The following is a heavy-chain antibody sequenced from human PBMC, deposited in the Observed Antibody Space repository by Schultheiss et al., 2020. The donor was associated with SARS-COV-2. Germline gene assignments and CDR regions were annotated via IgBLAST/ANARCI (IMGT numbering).Heavy chain of an antibody. CDR1: GGSISSSSYY. CDR2: ITHGGAT. Sequence: SETLSLTCTVSGGSISSSSYYWGWIRQPPGKGLEWIGEITHGGATNYNPSLKSRVTISVDTSKNQFSLQLSSVTPEDTAVYYCARDLRFLEWPSYFYYGMDVWGQGTTVTVSS. CDR3: ARDLRFLEWPSYFYYGMDV. J-gene: IGHJ6*02. V-gene: IGHV4-39*07. D-gene: IGHD3-3*01.